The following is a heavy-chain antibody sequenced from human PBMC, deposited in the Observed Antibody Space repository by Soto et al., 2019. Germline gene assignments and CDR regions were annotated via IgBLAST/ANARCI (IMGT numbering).Heavy chain of an antibody. CDR1: GYTFPSYA. CDR3: ARERIVVVPAPMEVVDYYYYYVMDY. Sequence: QVQLVQSGAEVKKPGASVKVSCTASGYTFPSYAMHWVRLATGQRLAWLGWSKAGNGEPKYSPEFQGRVTITLHIPARMAYMNLTMLRSGDMAVYYCARERIVVVPAPMEVVDYYYYYVMDYCVQCPTVTVSS. CDR2: SKAGNGEP. J-gene: IGHJ6*02. D-gene: IGHD2-2*01. V-gene: IGHV1-3*02.